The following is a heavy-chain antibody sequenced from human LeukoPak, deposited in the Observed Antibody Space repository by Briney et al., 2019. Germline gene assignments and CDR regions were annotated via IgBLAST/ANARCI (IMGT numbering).Heavy chain of an antibody. J-gene: IGHJ4*02. CDR2: IYPGDSDT. Sequence: GESLQISCKGSGYSFTNGWIGWVRQMPGKGLEWMGIIYPGDSDTRYSPSFRGQVTISADKSITTAYLQWSSLKASDTAMYYCARARCGGSCYFDFWGQGTLVTVSS. V-gene: IGHV5-51*01. CDR1: GYSFTNGW. D-gene: IGHD2-15*01. CDR3: ARARCGGSCYFDF.